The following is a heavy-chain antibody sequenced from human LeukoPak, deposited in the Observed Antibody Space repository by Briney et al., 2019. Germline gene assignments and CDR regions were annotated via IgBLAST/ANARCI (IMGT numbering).Heavy chain of an antibody. CDR2: INPSSGGT. CDR3: ARDSHDFWSGKPYYFDY. Sequence: ASVKVSCKASRYTFTGYYMHWVRQAPGQGLEWMGWINPSSGGTNYAQKFQGRVTMTRDTSISTAYMELSRLRSDDTAVYYCARDSHDFWSGKPYYFDYWGQGTLVTVSS. CDR1: RYTFTGYY. J-gene: IGHJ4*02. V-gene: IGHV1-2*02. D-gene: IGHD3-3*01.